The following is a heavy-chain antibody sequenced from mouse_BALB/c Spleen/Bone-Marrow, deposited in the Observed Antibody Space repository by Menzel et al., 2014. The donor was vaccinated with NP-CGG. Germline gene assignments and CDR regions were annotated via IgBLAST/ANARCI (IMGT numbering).Heavy chain of an antibody. Sequence: VQLQQSGAELVKPGASVKLSCTASDFNIKDAYMHWVKQRPEQGLERIGRIDPANVNTKYDTKFQGKATITADTSSNTAYLLLSSLTSEDTAVYYCAVYYDGRSSFAYRGQGTLVTVSA. V-gene: IGHV14-3*02. CDR2: IDPANVNT. D-gene: IGHD1-1*01. CDR3: AVYYDGRSSFAY. J-gene: IGHJ3*01. CDR1: DFNIKDAY.